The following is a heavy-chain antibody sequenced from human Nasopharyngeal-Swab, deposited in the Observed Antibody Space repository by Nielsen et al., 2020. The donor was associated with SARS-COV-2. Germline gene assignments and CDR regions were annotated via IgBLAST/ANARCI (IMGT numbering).Heavy chain of an antibody. CDR2: INHSGNT. V-gene: IGHV4-34*01. J-gene: IGHJ4*02. CDR1: GLSFSGYY. Sequence: GSLRLSFAVYGLSFSGYYWSWIRQPPGKGLEWIGEINHSGNTNYNPSLKSRVTISVDTSKNQFSLKLSSVTAADTAVYYCARGGAELWLRARRARFDYWGQGTLVTVSS. D-gene: IGHD5-12*01. CDR3: ARGGAELWLRARRARFDY.